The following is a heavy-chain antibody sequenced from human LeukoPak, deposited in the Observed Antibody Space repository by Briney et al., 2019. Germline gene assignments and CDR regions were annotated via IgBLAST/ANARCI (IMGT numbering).Heavy chain of an antibody. CDR3: ARVGNSGSGSYYWVDS. J-gene: IGHJ4*02. V-gene: IGHV3-20*04. CDR1: GFTFDDYG. D-gene: IGHD3-10*01. CDR2: IIWNGGST. Sequence: GGSLRLSCAASGFTFDDYGMSWVRQAPGKGLEWVSGIIWNGGSTGYADSVKGRFTISRDNAKNSLYLQMNNLRAEETALYYCARVGNSGSGSYYWVDSWGQGTLVTVSP.